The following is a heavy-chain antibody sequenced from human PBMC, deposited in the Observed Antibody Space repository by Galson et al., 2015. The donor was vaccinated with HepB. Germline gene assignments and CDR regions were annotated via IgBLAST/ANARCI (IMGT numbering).Heavy chain of an antibody. CDR2: ISYDGSNK. D-gene: IGHD2-15*01. CDR3: ARGVVVVVAATSNWFDP. V-gene: IGHV3-30-3*01. J-gene: IGHJ5*02. Sequence: SLRLSCAASGFTFSSYAMHWVRQAPGKGLEWVAVISYDGSNKYYADSVKGRFTISRDNSKNTLYLQMNSLRPEETAVYYCARGVVVVVAATSNWFDPWGQGTLVTVSS. CDR1: GFTFSSYA.